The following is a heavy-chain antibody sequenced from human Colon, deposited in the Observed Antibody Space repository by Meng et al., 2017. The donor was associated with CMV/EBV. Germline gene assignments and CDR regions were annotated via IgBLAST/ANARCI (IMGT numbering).Heavy chain of an antibody. CDR2: INPNSGGT. D-gene: IGHD1-1*01. J-gene: IGHJ3*02. CDR1: GYSFTDYY. V-gene: IGHV1-2*02. CDR3: ARERTTTTQSAFAI. Sequence: ASVKVSCKTSGYSFTDYYIHWVRQAPGQGREWMGWINPNSGGTARARKFQGRVTLTRDTSTNTAYMELRSLRSDDTALYYCARERTTTTQSAFAIWGQGTKVTVSS.